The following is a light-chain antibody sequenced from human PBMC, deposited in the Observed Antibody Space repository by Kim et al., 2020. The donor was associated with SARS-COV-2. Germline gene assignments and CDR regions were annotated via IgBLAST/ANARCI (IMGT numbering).Light chain of an antibody. CDR3: QQYHSYSQT. V-gene: IGKV1-5*01. Sequence: ASVGDRVAITCRASQSISGWLAWYQQKPGKAPKLLIYDASSLESGVPSRFRGSGSGTEFTLTISSLQPDDFATYFCQQYHSYSQTFGQGTKVDIK. CDR1: QSISGW. CDR2: DAS. J-gene: IGKJ1*01.